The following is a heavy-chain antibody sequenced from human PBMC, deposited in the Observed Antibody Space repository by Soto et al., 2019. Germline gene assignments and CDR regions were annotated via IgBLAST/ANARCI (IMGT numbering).Heavy chain of an antibody. V-gene: IGHV4-31*03. CDR3: ARLGGYCSRSNCYRCYVQSV. Sequence: SETLSLTCIVSGGSISSGGYYWSWIRQHPGKGLEWIGYIYYSGSTYYNPSLESRVTISVDTSKNQFSLKVSSVTVADTAVYYCARLGGYCSRSNCYRCYVQSVSGQGTTDTGSS. D-gene: IGHD2-2*01. CDR1: GGSISSGGYY. CDR2: IYYSGST. J-gene: IGHJ6*02.